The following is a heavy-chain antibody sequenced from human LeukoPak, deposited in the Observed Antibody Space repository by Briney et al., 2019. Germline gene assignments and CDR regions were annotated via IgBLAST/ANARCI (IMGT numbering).Heavy chain of an antibody. J-gene: IGHJ4*02. Sequence: GASVKVSCKASGYTFTGYYMHWVRQAPGQGLEWMGWINPNSGGTNYAQKFQGRVTMTRDTSISTAYMELSRLRSDDTAVYYCARVSFGYSSSWYLLGYWGQGTLVTVSS. V-gene: IGHV1-2*02. D-gene: IGHD6-13*01. CDR2: INPNSGGT. CDR3: ARVSFGYSSSWYLLGY. CDR1: GYTFTGYY.